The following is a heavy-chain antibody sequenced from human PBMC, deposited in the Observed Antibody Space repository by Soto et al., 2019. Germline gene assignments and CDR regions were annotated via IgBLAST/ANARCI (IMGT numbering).Heavy chain of an antibody. V-gene: IGHV4-59*01. Sequence: SETLSLTCTVSGGPISSYYWSWIRQPPGRGLEWIGYIFYSGTTNYNPSLKSRVTISVDTSKNQFSLKLSSVTAADTAVYYCARESSLRFDRRGQGTLVTVSS. D-gene: IGHD2-15*01. CDR3: ARESSLRFDR. CDR1: GGPISSYY. CDR2: IFYSGTT. J-gene: IGHJ4*02.